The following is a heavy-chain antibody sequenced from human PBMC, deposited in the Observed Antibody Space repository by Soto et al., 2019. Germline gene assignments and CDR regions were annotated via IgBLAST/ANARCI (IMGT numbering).Heavy chain of an antibody. CDR1: GGTISRYY. Sequence: QVQLQESGPGLVKPSETLSLTCTVSGGTISRYYWSWIRQPPGKGLEWIGYMYNTGSTVYNPSFKRRVTTSADTSKNQFSLKLNSVTSADTAVYCCARDLWGYCGTDCYPLDVWGQGTTVTVSS. CDR3: ARDLWGYCGTDCYPLDV. J-gene: IGHJ6*02. D-gene: IGHD2-21*02. V-gene: IGHV4-59*01. CDR2: MYNTGST.